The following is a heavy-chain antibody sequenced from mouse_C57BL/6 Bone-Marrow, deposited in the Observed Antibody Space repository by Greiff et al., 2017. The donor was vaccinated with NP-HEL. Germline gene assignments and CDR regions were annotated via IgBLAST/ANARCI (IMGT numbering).Heavy chain of an antibody. D-gene: IGHD2-5*01. V-gene: IGHV1-5*01. CDR3: TREGYSNYEFAY. Sequence: EVQLQQSGTVLARPGASVKMSCKTSGYTFTSYWMHWVKQRPGQGLEWIGAIYPGNSDTSYNQKFKGKAKLTAVTSASTAYMEPSSLTNEDAAVYYCTREGYSNYEFAYWGQGTLVTVSA. CDR1: GYTFTSYW. J-gene: IGHJ3*01. CDR2: IYPGNSDT.